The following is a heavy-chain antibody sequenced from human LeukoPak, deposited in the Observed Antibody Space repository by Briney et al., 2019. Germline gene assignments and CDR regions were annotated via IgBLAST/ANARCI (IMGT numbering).Heavy chain of an antibody. Sequence: PGGSLRLSCATSGFTFTTYEMNWVRQAPGKGLEWVPHISGSGGAIYYADSVKGRFTISRDNAKNSLYLQMSSLRVEDTAVYYCARRYCSSTSCTLDYWGQGTLVTVSS. CDR3: ARRYCSSTSCTLDY. D-gene: IGHD2-2*01. J-gene: IGHJ4*02. V-gene: IGHV3-48*03. CDR1: GFTFTTYE. CDR2: ISGSGGAI.